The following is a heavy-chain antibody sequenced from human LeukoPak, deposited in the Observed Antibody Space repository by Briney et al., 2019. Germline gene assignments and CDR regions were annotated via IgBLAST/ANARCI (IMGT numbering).Heavy chain of an antibody. CDR2: ISHSSSTI. V-gene: IGHV3-48*01. Sequence: GGSLRLSCAASGFTFSSYYMNWVRQAPGRGLEWVSYISHSSSTIYYADSVKGRFTISRDNARNSLYLQMNSLRAEDTAVYYCARPYCSSTSCYGDFDYWGQGTLVTVSS. CDR3: ARPYCSSTSCYGDFDY. J-gene: IGHJ4*02. D-gene: IGHD2-2*01. CDR1: GFTFSSYY.